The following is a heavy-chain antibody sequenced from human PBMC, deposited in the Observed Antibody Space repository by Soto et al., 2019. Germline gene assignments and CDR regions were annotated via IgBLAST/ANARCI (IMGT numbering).Heavy chain of an antibody. J-gene: IGHJ6*02. Sequence: PGESLKISCKGSGYSFTSYWIGWVRQMPGKGLEWMGIDTRYSPSFQGQVTISADKSISTAYLQWSSLKASDTAMYYCAGGGVRGVITRTRDYYGMDVWGQGTTVTVSS. CDR3: AGGGVRGVITRTRDYYGMDV. D-gene: IGHD3-10*01. V-gene: IGHV5-51*01. CDR1: GYSFTSYW. CDR2: DT.